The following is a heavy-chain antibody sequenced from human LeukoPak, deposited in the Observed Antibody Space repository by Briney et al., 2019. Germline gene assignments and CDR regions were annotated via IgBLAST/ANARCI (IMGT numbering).Heavy chain of an antibody. V-gene: IGHV4-59*01. CDR2: IYYSGST. CDR1: GGSISSYH. J-gene: IGHJ6*02. D-gene: IGHD1-26*01. Sequence: PSETLSLTCTVSGGSISSYHWSWIRQPPGKGLEWIGYIYYSGSTNYNPSLKSRVTISVDTSKNQFSLKLSSVTAADTAVYYCARDLSLGDYYYGMDVWGQGTTVTVSS. CDR3: ARDLSLGDYYYGMDV.